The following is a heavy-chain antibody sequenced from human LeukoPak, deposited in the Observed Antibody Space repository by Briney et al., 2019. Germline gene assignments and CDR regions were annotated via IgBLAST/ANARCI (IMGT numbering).Heavy chain of an antibody. CDR3: ASDNWNDGPDAFDF. CDR2: VYLGNSNT. V-gene: IGHV5-51*01. Sequence: GESLKISCKVFAYSLTTYWIGWVRQMPGKGLEWMGIVYLGNSNTKYSPAFQGQVSISADKSINTAYLQWSSLKASDTAIYYCASDNWNDGPDAFDFWGKGTVVTVSS. D-gene: IGHD1-1*01. CDR1: AYSLTTYW. J-gene: IGHJ3*01.